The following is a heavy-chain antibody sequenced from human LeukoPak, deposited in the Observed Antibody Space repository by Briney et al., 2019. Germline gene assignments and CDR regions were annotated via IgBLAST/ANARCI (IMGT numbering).Heavy chain of an antibody. J-gene: IGHJ6*03. CDR2: IYHGGGT. CDR1: GGSISSNNW. V-gene: IGHV4-4*02. CDR3: ARGNNYGYYYYYMDV. D-gene: IGHD4-17*01. Sequence: SETLSLTCAVSGGSISSNNWWSWVRQPPGKGLEWIGEIYHGGGTNYNPSLKSRVTVSVATSKNQFSLKLSSVTAADTAVYYCARGNNYGYYYYYMDVWGKGTTVTISS.